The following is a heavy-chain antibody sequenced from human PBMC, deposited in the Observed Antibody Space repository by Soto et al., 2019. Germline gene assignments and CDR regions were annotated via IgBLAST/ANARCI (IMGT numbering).Heavy chain of an antibody. J-gene: IGHJ6*02. CDR3: ARDFETTVVTPYYYCGMDV. D-gene: IGHD2-21*02. Sequence: EVQLVESGGGLVQPGGSLRLSCAASGFTVSSNYMSWVRQAPGKGLEWVSVIYSGGSTYYADSVKGRFTISRDNSKNTLYLQRNSLRAEDTAVYYCARDFETTVVTPYYYCGMDVWGHGTTVTVSS. CDR1: GFTVSSNY. CDR2: IYSGGST. V-gene: IGHV3-66*01.